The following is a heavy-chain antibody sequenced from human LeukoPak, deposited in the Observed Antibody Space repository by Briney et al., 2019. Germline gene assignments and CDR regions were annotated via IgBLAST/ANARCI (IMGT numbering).Heavy chain of an antibody. D-gene: IGHD2-15*01. CDR2: ISSSSSYI. CDR1: GFTFSRYS. Sequence: GGSLRLSCAASGFTFSRYSMNWVRQAPGKGLEWVSSISSSSSYIYYADSVKGRFTNSRDNAKNSLYREMNSLRAEDTAVYYCARRIGVVVAATPVDYWGQGTLVXVSS. V-gene: IGHV3-21*01. CDR3: ARRIGVVVAATPVDY. J-gene: IGHJ4*02.